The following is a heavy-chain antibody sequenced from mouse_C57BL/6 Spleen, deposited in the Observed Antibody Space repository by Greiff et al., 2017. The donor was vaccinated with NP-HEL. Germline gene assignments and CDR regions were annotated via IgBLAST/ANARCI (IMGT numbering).Heavy chain of an antibody. J-gene: IGHJ4*01. D-gene: IGHD2-1*01. CDR3: ARYGNYSYYAMDY. CDR1: GFSFTSYG. CDR2: IWSGGST. V-gene: IGHV2-2*01. Sequence: VKLMESGPGLVQPSQSLSITCTVSGFSFTSYGVHWVRQSPGKGLEWLGVIWSGGSTDYNAAFISRLSISKDNSKSQVFFKMNSLQADDTAIYYCARYGNYSYYAMDYWGQGTSVTVSS.